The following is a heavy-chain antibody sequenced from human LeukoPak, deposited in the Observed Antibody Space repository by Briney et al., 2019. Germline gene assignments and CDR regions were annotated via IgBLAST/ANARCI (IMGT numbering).Heavy chain of an antibody. CDR1: GFTFSSYS. V-gene: IGHV3-48*01. CDR2: ISSSNSTI. D-gene: IGHD7-27*01. J-gene: IGHJ6*03. CDR3: ARGGETGDRFLYYYYYMDV. Sequence: GGSLRLSCAASGFTFSSYSMNWVRQAPGKGLEWVSYISSSNSTIYYADSVKGRFTISRDNAKNSLYLQMNSLRAEDTAVYYCARGGETGDRFLYYYYYMDVWGKGTTVTVSS.